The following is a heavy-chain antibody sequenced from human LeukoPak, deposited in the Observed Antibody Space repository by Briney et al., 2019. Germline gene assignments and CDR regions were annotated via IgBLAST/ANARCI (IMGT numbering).Heavy chain of an antibody. D-gene: IGHD3-16*01. J-gene: IGHJ3*02. CDR3: ASVYVRGNAAFDI. Sequence: GGSLRLSCAASGFTFSSYGMHWVRQAPGKGLEWVAVIWYDGSNKYYADSVKGRFTISRDNSKNTLYLQMNSLRAEDTAVYYCASVYVRGNAAFDIWGQGTMVTVSS. V-gene: IGHV3-33*01. CDR2: IWYDGSNK. CDR1: GFTFSSYG.